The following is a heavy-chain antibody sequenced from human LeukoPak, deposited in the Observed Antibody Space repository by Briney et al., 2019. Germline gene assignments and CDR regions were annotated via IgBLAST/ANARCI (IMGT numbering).Heavy chain of an antibody. V-gene: IGHV4/OR15-8*01. D-gene: IGHD2-15*01. Sequence: SETLSLTCVVSGDSISSSKWWSWVRQPPGKGLEWIGEIHHSGSANYNPSLKSRVTISVDKSENQFSLKLTSVTAADTAVYYCATKDVAAAGTPFDYWGQGILVTVSS. CDR1: GDSISSSKW. J-gene: IGHJ4*02. CDR2: IHHSGSA. CDR3: ATKDVAAAGTPFDY.